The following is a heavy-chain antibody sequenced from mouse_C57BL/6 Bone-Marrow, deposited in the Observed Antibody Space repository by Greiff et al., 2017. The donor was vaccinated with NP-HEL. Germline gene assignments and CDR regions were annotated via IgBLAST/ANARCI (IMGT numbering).Heavy chain of an antibody. CDR1: GYAFTNYL. Sequence: QVQLQQSGAELVRPGTSVKVSCKASGYAFTNYLIEWVKQRPGQGLEWIGVINPGSGGTNYNEKFKGKATLTADKSSSTAYMQLSSLTSEDSAVYFCARSEYGSSPAWFAYWGQGTLVTVSA. D-gene: IGHD1-1*01. CDR3: ARSEYGSSPAWFAY. J-gene: IGHJ3*01. V-gene: IGHV1-54*01. CDR2: INPGSGGT.